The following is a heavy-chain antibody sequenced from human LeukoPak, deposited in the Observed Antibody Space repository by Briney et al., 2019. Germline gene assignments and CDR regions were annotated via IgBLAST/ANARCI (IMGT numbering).Heavy chain of an antibody. CDR1: GFTFSSYG. CDR2: ISYDGSNK. V-gene: IGHV3-30*03. J-gene: IGHJ4*02. CDR3: ARGYSYGYDFDY. Sequence: TGRSLRLSCAASGFTFSSYGMHWVRQAPGKGLEWVAVISYDGSNKYYADSVKGRFTISRDNSKNTLYLQMNGLRAEDTAVYYCARGYSYGYDFDYWGQGTLVTVSS. D-gene: IGHD5-18*01.